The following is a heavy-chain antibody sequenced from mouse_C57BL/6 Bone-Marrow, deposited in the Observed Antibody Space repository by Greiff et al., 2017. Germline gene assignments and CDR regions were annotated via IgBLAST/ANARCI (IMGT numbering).Heavy chain of an antibody. V-gene: IGHV1-22*01. J-gene: IGHJ2*01. CDR3: ARGHGRYYFDY. CDR2: INPNNGGT. CDR1: GYTFTDYN. Sequence: VQLKESGPELVKPGASVKMSCKASGYTFTDYNMHWVKQSHGKSLEWIGYINPNNGGTSYNQKFKGKATLTVNKSSSTAYMELRSLTSEDSAVYYCARGHGRYYFDYWGQGTTLTVSS. D-gene: IGHD1-1*01.